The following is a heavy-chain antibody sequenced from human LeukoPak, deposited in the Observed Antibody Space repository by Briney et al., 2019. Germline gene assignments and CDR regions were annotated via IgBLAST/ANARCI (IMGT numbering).Heavy chain of an antibody. D-gene: IGHD4-17*01. V-gene: IGHV4-59*08. CDR1: GGSISSYY. J-gene: IGHJ4*02. CDR3: ARQKANGDFHFDY. CDR2: IYYSGST. Sequence: SETLSLTCTVSGGSISSYYWSWIRQPPGKGPEWSGYIYYSGSTNYNPSLKSRVTISVDTSKTQFSLKLSSVTAADTAVYYCARQKANGDFHFDYWGQGTLVTVSS.